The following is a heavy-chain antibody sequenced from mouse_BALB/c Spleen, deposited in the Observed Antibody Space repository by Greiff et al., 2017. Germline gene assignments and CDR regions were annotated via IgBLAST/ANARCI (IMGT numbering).Heavy chain of an antibody. D-gene: IGHD2-14*01. V-gene: IGHV5-4*02. Sequence: EVQLEESGGGLVKPGGSLKLSCAASGFTFSDYYMYWVRQTPEKRLEWVATIRDGGSYTYYADSVKGRITITRDNAKNNLYLQMSSLKSEDTAMYYCARAYYRYEGDYYAMDYWGQGTSVTVSS. CDR3: ARAYYRYEGDYYAMDY. CDR2: IRDGGSYT. J-gene: IGHJ4*01. CDR1: GFTFSDYY.